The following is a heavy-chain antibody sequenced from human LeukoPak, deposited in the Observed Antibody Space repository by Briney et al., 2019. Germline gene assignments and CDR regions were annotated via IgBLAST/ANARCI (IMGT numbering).Heavy chain of an antibody. CDR3: ATDYGDSNWFDP. D-gene: IGHD4-17*01. CDR1: GYTLTELS. Sequence: ASVKVSCKVSGYTLTELSMHWVRQAPGKGLEWMGGFDPEDGETIYAQKFQGRVTMTEDTSTDTAYMELSSLRSEDTAVYYCATDYGDSNWFDPWGQGTLVTVSS. CDR2: FDPEDGET. V-gene: IGHV1-24*01. J-gene: IGHJ5*02.